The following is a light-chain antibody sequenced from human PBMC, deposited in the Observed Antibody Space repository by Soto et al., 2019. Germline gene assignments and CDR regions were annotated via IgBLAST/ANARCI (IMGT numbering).Light chain of an antibody. CDR2: DAS. J-gene: IGKJ1*01. Sequence: DIKMSQSPCALSASVGDRFTMTCRASQSISSWLAWYQQKPGKAPKLLIYDASSLESGVPSRFSGSGSGTEFTLTISSLQPDDFATYYCQQYNSYSQTFGQGTKVDNK. V-gene: IGKV1-5*01. CDR1: QSISSW. CDR3: QQYNSYSQT.